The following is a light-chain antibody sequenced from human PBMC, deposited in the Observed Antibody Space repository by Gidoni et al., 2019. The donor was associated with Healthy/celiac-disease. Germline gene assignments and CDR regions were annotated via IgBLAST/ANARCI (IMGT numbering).Light chain of an antibody. CDR1: QSVLYSSNNKNY. CDR2: WAS. V-gene: IGKV4-1*01. Sequence: DIVSTQSPDSLAVSLGERATINCKSSQSVLYSSNNKNYLAWYQQKPGQPPKLLIYWASTRESGVPDRFSGSGSGTDFTLTISSLQAEDVAVYYCQQYYSTPGYTFGQGTKLEIK. CDR3: QQYYSTPGYT. J-gene: IGKJ2*01.